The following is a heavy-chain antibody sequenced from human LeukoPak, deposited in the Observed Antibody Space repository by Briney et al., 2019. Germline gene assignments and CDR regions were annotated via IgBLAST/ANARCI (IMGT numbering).Heavy chain of an antibody. D-gene: IGHD6-19*01. CDR3: ARDYQYSSGWSRVYYYYYYMDV. CDR1: GFTFSSYA. J-gene: IGHJ6*03. CDR2: IKQDGSEK. V-gene: IGHV3-7*01. Sequence: GGSLRLSCAASGFTFSSYAMSWVRQAPGKGLEWVANIKQDGSEKYYVDSVKGRFTISRDNAKNSLYLQMNSLRAEDTAVYYCARDYQYSSGWSRVYYYYYYMDVWGKGTTVIISS.